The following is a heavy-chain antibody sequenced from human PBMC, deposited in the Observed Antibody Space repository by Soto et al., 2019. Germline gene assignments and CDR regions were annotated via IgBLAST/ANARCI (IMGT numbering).Heavy chain of an antibody. CDR3: ASVWSGSSSWHIDY. V-gene: IGHV3-48*03. D-gene: IGHD6-13*01. CDR1: GFTFSSYE. J-gene: IGHJ4*02. CDR2: ISSSGSTI. Sequence: EVQLVESGGGLVQPGGSLRLSCAASGFTFSSYEMNWVRQAPGKGLEWVSYISSSGSTIYYADSVKGRFTISRDNAKNSLYLQMNSLRAEDTAVYYCASVWSGSSSWHIDYWGQGTLVTVSS.